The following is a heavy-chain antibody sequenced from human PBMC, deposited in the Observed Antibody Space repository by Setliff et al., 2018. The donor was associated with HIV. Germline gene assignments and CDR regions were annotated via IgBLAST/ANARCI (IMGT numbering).Heavy chain of an antibody. CDR2: ISVKNGNT. CDR1: GYTFISYG. V-gene: IGHV1-18*01. CDR3: ARIVALNGYPSDY. D-gene: IGHD2-8*01. Sequence: ASVKVSCKASGYTFISYGVSWVRQAPGQGLEWMGWISVKNGNTNYAQKFQGRVTMTTDTSTSTAYMELRSLGSDDTAVYYCARIVALNGYPSDYWGQGTLDTVSS. J-gene: IGHJ4*02.